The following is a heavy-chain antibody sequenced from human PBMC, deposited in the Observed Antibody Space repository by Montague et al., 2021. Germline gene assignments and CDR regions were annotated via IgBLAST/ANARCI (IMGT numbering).Heavy chain of an antibody. CDR2: IYYSGNS. Sequence: SETLSLTCTVSGASITSNIYYWGWFRQSPGKGLEWIGSIYYSGNSFSQPSLKSRITMAVDTSKNQFSLKLSSVTAADTAIYYCARVFSSWYVGWFDPWGQGTLVTVSS. CDR1: GASITSNIYY. V-gene: IGHV4-39*07. D-gene: IGHD6-13*01. CDR3: ARVFSSWYVGWFDP. J-gene: IGHJ5*02.